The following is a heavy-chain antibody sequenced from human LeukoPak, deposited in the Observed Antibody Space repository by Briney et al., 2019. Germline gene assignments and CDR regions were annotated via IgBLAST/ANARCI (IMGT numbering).Heavy chain of an antibody. CDR2: INPSGGST. J-gene: IGHJ5*02. CDR3: ARADYYGSGSYYIGNWFDP. Sequence: ASVKVSCKASGYTFTSYYMHWVRQAPGQGLEWMGIINPSGGSTSYAQKFQGRVTMTRDMSTSTVYMELSSLRSEDTAVYYCARADYYGSGSYYIGNWFDPWAREPWSPSPQ. D-gene: IGHD3-10*01. V-gene: IGHV1-46*01. CDR1: GYTFTSYY.